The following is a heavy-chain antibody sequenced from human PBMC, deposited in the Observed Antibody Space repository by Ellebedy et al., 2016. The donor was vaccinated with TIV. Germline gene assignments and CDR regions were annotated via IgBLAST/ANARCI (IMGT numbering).Heavy chain of an antibody. J-gene: IGHJ4*02. CDR1: GFTVSSNY. D-gene: IGHD2-2*01. V-gene: IGHV3-53*01. CDR2: IYSGGST. Sequence: GESLKISXAASGFTVSSNYMSWVRQAPGKGLEWVSVIYSGGSTYYADSVKGRFTISRDNSKNTLYLQMNSLRAEDTAVYYCARAKKTSCYDYWGQGTLVTVSS. CDR3: ARAKKTSCYDY.